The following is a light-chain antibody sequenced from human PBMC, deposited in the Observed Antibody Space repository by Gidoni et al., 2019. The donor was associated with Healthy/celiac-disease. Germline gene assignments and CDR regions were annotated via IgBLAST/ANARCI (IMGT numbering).Light chain of an antibody. Sequence: DIQMTQSPSSLSPSVGDRVTITCRASQSISSYLNWYQQKPGKAPKLLIYAASSLQSGVPSRFSGSGSGTDFTLTISSLQPEDFATYYCQQSYSTPSRFGQGTKLEIK. CDR1: QSISSY. V-gene: IGKV1-39*01. CDR2: AAS. J-gene: IGKJ2*04. CDR3: QQSYSTPSR.